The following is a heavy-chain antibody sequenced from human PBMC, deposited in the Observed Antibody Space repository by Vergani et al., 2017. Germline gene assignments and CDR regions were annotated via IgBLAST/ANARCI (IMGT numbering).Heavy chain of an antibody. Sequence: QVQLQQWGGGLLKPSETLSLTCVVNGGSFTSYHWTWIRQSPGEGLEWVGDIDHTGRPDYNPSLKSRLTMSVDKSRNQFSLTLNSVTATDTAIYFCARVNTETNGHLYYYYYMDVWSQGTEVTVS. D-gene: IGHD4-11*01. CDR2: IDHTGRP. CDR3: ARVNTETNGHLYYYYYMDV. CDR1: GGSFTSYH. V-gene: IGHV4-34*01. J-gene: IGHJ6*03.